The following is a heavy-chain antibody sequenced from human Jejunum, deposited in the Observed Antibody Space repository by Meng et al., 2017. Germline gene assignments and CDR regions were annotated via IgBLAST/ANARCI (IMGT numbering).Heavy chain of an antibody. D-gene: IGHD3-16*01. V-gene: IGHV3-7*01. CDR2: IRQDGSEE. J-gene: IGHJ1*01. CDR1: GFTFINYA. Sequence: GGSLRLSCAASGFTFINYAMRWVRQAPGKGLEWVANIRQDGSEEHYVDSVKGRFTISRDNAKNSLYLQMNSLRDEDTAVYYCARDQGSYGNFQHWGQGTQVT. CDR3: ARDQGSYGNFQH.